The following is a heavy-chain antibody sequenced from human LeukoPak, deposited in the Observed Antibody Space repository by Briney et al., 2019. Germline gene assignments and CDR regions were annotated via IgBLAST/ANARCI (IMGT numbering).Heavy chain of an antibody. Sequence: GGSLRLSCAASGFTFSDYYMTWIRQAPGKGREWLSHIKGIGLTTYYADSVKGRFTIPRDNAKNSLFLQMSNLRDDDTAVYYCARERYHGSGAPKFDYWGQGTLVTVSS. D-gene: IGHD3-10*01. V-gene: IGHV3-11*04. CDR2: IKGIGLTT. CDR3: ARERYHGSGAPKFDY. J-gene: IGHJ4*02. CDR1: GFTFSDYY.